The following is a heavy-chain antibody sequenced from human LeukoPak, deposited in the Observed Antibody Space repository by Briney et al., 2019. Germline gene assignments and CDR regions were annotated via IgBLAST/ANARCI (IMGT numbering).Heavy chain of an antibody. D-gene: IGHD3-9*01. CDR3: TNQPILAGSIDS. J-gene: IGHJ4*02. V-gene: IGHV3-23*01. CDR1: GFTFNTYA. Sequence: PGGSMRLSCAASGFTFNTYAMNWVRQAPGKGLEWVSTINDGGRTTYYADSVKGRFTISRDNSKNTVNLQMNNLRAEDTALYYCTNQPILAGSIDSWGQGTLVTVSS. CDR2: INDGGRTT.